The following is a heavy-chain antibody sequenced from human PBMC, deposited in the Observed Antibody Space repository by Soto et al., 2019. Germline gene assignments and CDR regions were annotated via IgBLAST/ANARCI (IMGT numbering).Heavy chain of an antibody. CDR3: ARGPFSGYSYETIGFDF. CDR1: GYTFTSYG. V-gene: IGHV1-18*01. CDR2: ISAYNGNT. J-gene: IGHJ4*02. D-gene: IGHD5-18*01. Sequence: GASVKVSCKASGYTFTSYGISWVRQAPGQGLEWMGWISAYNGNTNYAQKLQGRVTMTTDTSTSTAYMELRSLRSDDTAVYYCARGPFSGYSYETIGFDFWGQGTLVTVSS.